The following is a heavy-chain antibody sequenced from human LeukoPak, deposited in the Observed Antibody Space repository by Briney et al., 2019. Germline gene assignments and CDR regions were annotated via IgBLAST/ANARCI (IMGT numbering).Heavy chain of an antibody. CDR2: ISIRGDST. CDR3: VKGPRPDITVAHTVEN. Sequence: GGSLILSCAASGFIFSNYAMSWVRQVPGRGLEWVSTISIRGDSTYVADSVKGRFTISRDNSKNSLYLQMNTARAEDTAVYYCVKGPRPDITVAHTVENWGQGTLVTVSS. CDR1: GFIFSNYA. V-gene: IGHV3-23*01. D-gene: IGHD6-19*01. J-gene: IGHJ4*02.